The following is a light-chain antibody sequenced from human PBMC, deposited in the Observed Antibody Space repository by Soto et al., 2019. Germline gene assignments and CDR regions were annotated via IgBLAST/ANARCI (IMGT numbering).Light chain of an antibody. V-gene: IGLV2-14*01. CDR2: DVS. CDR3: SSYTTSGALVV. CDR1: SSDIGCYKY. Sequence: QSALTQPASVSGSPGQSITISCTGTSSDIGCYKYVSWYQQHPGKAPKLMIYDVSNRPSGVSNRFSGSKSGNTASLTVSGLQAEDEADYYCSSYTTSGALVVFGGGTKLTVL. J-gene: IGLJ2*01.